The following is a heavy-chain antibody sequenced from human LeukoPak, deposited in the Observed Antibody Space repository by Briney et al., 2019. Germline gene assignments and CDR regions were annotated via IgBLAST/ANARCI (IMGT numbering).Heavy chain of an antibody. CDR2: IYYSGST. CDR1: GGSISSGGYY. V-gene: IGHV4-31*03. CDR3: ARVKGMDDILTGFDP. Sequence: SETLSLTCTVSGGSISSGGYYWSWMRQHPGKGLEWIGYIYYSGSTYYNPSLKSRVTISVDTSKNQFSLKLSSVTAADTAVYYCARVKGMDDILTGFDPWGQGTLVTVSS. D-gene: IGHD3-9*01. J-gene: IGHJ5*02.